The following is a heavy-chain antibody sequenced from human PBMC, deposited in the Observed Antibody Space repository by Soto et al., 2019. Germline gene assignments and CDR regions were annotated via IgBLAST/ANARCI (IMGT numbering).Heavy chain of an antibody. CDR2: ISGNDADT. CDR3: GKERRDSVWFVCSY. J-gene: IGHJ4*02. Sequence: GGSLRLSCAASGFTFSSYAMSWVRQAPGKGLEWVSAISGNDADTSYADSVRGRFTISRDNSKDTLYLQMNSLRADDTAVYYCGKERRDSVWFVCSYWGQGIRVTVSS. D-gene: IGHD6-19*01. V-gene: IGHV3-23*01. CDR1: GFTFSSYA.